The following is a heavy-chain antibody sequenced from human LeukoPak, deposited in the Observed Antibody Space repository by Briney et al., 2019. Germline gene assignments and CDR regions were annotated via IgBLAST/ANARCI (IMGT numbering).Heavy chain of an antibody. CDR1: GESFSDYY. V-gene: IGHV4-34*01. CDR2: VNHGGTT. D-gene: IGHD6-13*01. J-gene: IGHJ6*03. Sequence: PSETLSLTCAVYGESFSDYYWSWIRQPPGRGLEWIGEVNHGGTTNYNPSLKSRVIISADTSKNQFSLNLSSVTAADTAVYYCARHGRRYRSSFNHYSYMDVWGKGTTVIVSS. CDR3: ARHGRRYRSSFNHYSYMDV.